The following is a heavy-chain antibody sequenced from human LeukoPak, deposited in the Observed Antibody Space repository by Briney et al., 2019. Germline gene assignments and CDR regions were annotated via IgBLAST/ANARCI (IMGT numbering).Heavy chain of an antibody. D-gene: IGHD5-12*01. V-gene: IGHV3-23*01. CDR3: AKDGVATITFDY. J-gene: IGHJ4*02. CDR2: ISGSGGAT. CDR1: GFTFSNYA. Sequence: AGGSLRISCAASGFTFSNYAMSWVRQAPGKGLEWVSVISGSGGATYYADSVKGRFTISRDNSKNTLYLQMNSLRAEDTAVYYCAKDGVATITFDYWGQGTLVTVSS.